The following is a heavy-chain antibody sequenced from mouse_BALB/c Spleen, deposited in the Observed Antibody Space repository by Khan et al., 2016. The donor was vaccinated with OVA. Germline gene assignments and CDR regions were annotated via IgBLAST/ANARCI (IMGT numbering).Heavy chain of an antibody. J-gene: IGHJ2*01. CDR2: INPSTGYT. Sequence: QVQLKESGAELAKPGASVKMSCKASGYTFINYWILWVKQRPGQGLEWIGYINPSTGYTAYNQNFKDKATLTADKSSSTAYMQLSSLTSEDSAVYYCARRGQRWDFNYWGQGTTLTGSS. CDR3: ARRGQRWDFNY. CDR1: GYTFINYW. V-gene: IGHV1-7*01. D-gene: IGHD1-1*01.